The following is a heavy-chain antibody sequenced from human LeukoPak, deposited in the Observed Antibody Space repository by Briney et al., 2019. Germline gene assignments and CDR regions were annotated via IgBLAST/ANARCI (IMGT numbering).Heavy chain of an antibody. CDR1: GFTFSSYG. Sequence: GGSLRLSCAASGFTFSSYGMHWVRQAPGKGLEWVAVISYDGSNKYYADSVKGRFTISRDNSKNTLYLQMSSLRVEDTAVYYCAKARFSNSFASSLDYWGQGTLVTVSS. J-gene: IGHJ4*02. V-gene: IGHV3-30*18. CDR3: AKARFSNSFASSLDY. D-gene: IGHD6-13*01. CDR2: ISYDGSNK.